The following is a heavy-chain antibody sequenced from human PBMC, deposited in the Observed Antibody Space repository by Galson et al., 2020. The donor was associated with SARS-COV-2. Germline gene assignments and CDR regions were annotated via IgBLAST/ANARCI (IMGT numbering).Heavy chain of an antibody. CDR2: IYYRGST. D-gene: IGHD5-18*01. J-gene: IGHJ4*02. CDR1: GGSISSGGYY. CDR3: ARANLDTAIASFDY. Sequence: SETLSLTCTVSGGSISSGGYYWSWIRQHPGKGLEWIGYIYYRGSTYYNPSLKSRVTISVDTSKNQFSLKLSSVTAADTAVYYCARANLDTAIASFDYWGQGTLVTVSS. V-gene: IGHV4-31*03.